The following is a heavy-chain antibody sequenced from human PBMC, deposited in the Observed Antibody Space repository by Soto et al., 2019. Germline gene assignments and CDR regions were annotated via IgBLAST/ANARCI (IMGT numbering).Heavy chain of an antibody. CDR3: ARGAVDSGSGSYQPYLDYYYYYYMDV. CDR2: ISAYNGNT. Sequence: ASVKVSCKASGYTFTSYGISWVRQAPGQGLEWMGWISAYNGNTNYAQKLQGRVTMTTDTSTSTAYMELRSLRSDDTAVYYCARGAVDSGSGSYQPYLDYYYYYYMDVWGKGTTVTVSS. D-gene: IGHD3-10*01. J-gene: IGHJ6*03. V-gene: IGHV1-18*01. CDR1: GYTFTSYG.